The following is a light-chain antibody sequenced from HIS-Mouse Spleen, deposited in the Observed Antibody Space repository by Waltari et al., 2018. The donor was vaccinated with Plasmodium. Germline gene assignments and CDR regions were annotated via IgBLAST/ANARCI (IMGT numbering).Light chain of an antibody. J-gene: IGLJ2*01. CDR2: KDS. Sequence: SYELTQPPSVSVSPGQTARITCSGDALPKQYAYWYQQKPGQAPVLVIYKDSERPSGIPARFSGSSSWSTVTLTISGGQAEDEADYYCQSAESSGTYQVFGGGTKLTVL. CDR1: ALPKQY. CDR3: QSAESSGTYQV. V-gene: IGLV3-25*03.